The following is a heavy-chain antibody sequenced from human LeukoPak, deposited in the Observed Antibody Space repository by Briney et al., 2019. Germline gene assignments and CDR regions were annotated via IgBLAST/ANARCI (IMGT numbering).Heavy chain of an antibody. V-gene: IGHV3-48*04. J-gene: IGHJ3*02. CDR1: GFIFSTSA. CDR2: ISSSGSTI. CDR3: ARVEQWLVHGAFDI. D-gene: IGHD6-19*01. Sequence: GSLRLSCAASGFIFSTSAMTWVRQAPGKGLEWVSYISSSGSTIYYADSVKGRFTISRDNAKNSLYLQMNSLRAEDTAVYYCARVEQWLVHGAFDIWGQGTMVTVSS.